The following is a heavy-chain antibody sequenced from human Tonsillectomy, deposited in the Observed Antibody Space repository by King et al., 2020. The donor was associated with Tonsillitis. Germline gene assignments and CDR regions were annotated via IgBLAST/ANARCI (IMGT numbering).Heavy chain of an antibody. CDR1: GFTFNDYA. D-gene: IGHD6-13*01. V-gene: IGHV3-9*01. J-gene: IGHJ6*02. CDR3: AKDTSSWSAYYYGMDV. CDR2: INWNSGSI. Sequence: VQLVESGGGLVQPGRSLRLSCEASGFTFNDYAMHWVRQAPGKGLEWVSGINWNSGSIGYADSVKGRFTISRDNGKNSLYLQMNSLRAEDTALYYCAKDTSSWSAYYYGMDVWGQGTTVTVSS.